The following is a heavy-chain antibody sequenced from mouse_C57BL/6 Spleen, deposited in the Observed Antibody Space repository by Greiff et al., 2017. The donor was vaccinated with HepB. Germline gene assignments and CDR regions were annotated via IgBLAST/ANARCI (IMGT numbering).Heavy chain of an antibody. CDR1: GYTFTSYW. CDR2: IDPSDSYT. V-gene: IGHV1-69*01. D-gene: IGHD1-1*01. CDR3: ARSPYGSSYGYFDV. J-gene: IGHJ1*03. Sequence: QVQLQQPGAELVMPGASVKLSCKASGYTFTSYWMHWVKQRPGQGLEWIGEIDPSDSYTNYNQKFKGKSTLTVDKSSSTAYMQLSSLTSEDSAVYYCARSPYGSSYGYFDVWGTGTTVTVSS.